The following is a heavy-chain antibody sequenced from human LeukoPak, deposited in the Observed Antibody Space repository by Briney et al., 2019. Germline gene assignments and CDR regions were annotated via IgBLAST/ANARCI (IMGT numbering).Heavy chain of an antibody. J-gene: IGHJ4*02. D-gene: IGHD4-11*01. CDR3: ARGSYSNYVETH. V-gene: IGHV4-39*01. CDR1: GGSISSSSYY. CDR2: IYYSGST. Sequence: SETLSLTCTVSGGSISSSSYYWGWIRQPPGKGLEWIGSIYYSGSTYYNPSLKSRVTISVDTSKNQFSLKLSSVTAADTAVYCCARGSYSNYVETHWGQGTLVTVSS.